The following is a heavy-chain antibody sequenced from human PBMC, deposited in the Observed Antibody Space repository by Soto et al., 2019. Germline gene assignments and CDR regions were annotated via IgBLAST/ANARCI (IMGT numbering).Heavy chain of an antibody. D-gene: IGHD2-15*01. J-gene: IGHJ6*02. V-gene: IGHV1-69*13. CDR1: VGTFSSYA. Sequence: SVKVSCKASVGTFSSYAISWVRQAPGQGLEWMGGIIPIFGTANYAQKFQSRVTITADEPTSTAYMELSSLRSEDTAVYYCASAERYCSDGSGYSHYYYDMDVWGQGTTVTVSS. CDR2: IIPIFGTA. CDR3: ASAERYCSDGSGYSHYYYDMDV.